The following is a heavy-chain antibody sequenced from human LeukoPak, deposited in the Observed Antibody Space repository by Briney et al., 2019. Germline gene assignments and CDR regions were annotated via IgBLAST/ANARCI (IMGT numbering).Heavy chain of an antibody. CDR1: GGTFSSYA. CDR2: IIPIFGTA. V-gene: IGHV1-69*05. Sequence: SSVKVSCKASGGTFSSYAISWVRQAPGQGLEWMGRIIPIFGTANYAQKFQGRVTITTDESTSTAYMELSSLRSEDTAVYYCARERLERRPYYFDYWGQGTLVTVSS. D-gene: IGHD1-1*01. CDR3: ARERLERRPYYFDY. J-gene: IGHJ4*02.